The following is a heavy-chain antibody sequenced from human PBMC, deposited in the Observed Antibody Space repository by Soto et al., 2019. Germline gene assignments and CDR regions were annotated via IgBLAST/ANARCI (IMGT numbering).Heavy chain of an antibody. Sequence: SETLSLACAVSGGSISSSNCWSWVRQPPGKGLEWIGEIYHSGSTNFNPSLKSRVTISVDRSKNQFSLKLSSVTAADTAVYYCARSHTTVTSYDYWGQRTLVTGSS. CDR2: IYHSGST. D-gene: IGHD4-17*01. CDR3: ARSHTTVTSYDY. CDR1: GGSISSSNC. V-gene: IGHV4-4*02. J-gene: IGHJ4*02.